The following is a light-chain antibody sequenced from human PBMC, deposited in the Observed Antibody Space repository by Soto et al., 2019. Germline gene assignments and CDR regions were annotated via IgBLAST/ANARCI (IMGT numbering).Light chain of an antibody. CDR3: QQRGNWPLT. Sequence: EIVLTQSPATLSLSPGERATLSRRASQSVSSYLAWYQQKPGQAPRLVIYGASNRATGIPARFSGSGSGTDFTLTISSLEPEDSAVYYCQQRGNWPLTFGGGTKVEIK. CDR1: QSVSSY. J-gene: IGKJ4*01. V-gene: IGKV3-11*01. CDR2: GAS.